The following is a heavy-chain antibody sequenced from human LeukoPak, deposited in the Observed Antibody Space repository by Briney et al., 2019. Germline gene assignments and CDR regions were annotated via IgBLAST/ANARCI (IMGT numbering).Heavy chain of an antibody. CDR2: IYYSGST. V-gene: IGHV4-59*01. J-gene: IGHJ4*02. D-gene: IGHD5-18*01. Sequence: SETLSLTCTVSGGSISSYYWSWIRQPPGKGLEWIGYIYYSGSTNYNPSLKSRVTISVDTSKNQFSLKLSSVTAADTAVYYCARDVDTAMVPHFDYWGQGTLVTVSS. CDR1: GGSISSYY. CDR3: ARDVDTAMVPHFDY.